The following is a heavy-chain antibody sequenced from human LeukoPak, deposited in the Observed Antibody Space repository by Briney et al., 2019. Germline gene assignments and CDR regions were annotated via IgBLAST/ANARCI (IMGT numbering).Heavy chain of an antibody. V-gene: IGHV3-7*01. CDR1: GFTFSSYG. CDR2: INQDGSEK. J-gene: IGHJ6*03. D-gene: IGHD5-24*01. CDR3: ARRDGYNLRGTYFYYLDV. Sequence: GGSLRLSCAASGFTFSSYGMHWVRQAPGKGLEWVANINQDGSEKHYVDSVKGRFTISRDNAQNSLFLQMNSLRAEDAAVYFCARRDGYNLRGTYFYYLDVWGKGTRVTVSS.